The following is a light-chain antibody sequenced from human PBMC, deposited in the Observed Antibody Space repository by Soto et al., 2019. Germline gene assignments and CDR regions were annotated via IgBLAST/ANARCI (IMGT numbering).Light chain of an antibody. CDR3: QQRSTGT. Sequence: EGVLTQSPATLSLSPGERATLSCRASQTINNFLAWYQQKPGQAPRLLIYDASSRAAGVPGRFSGSGSGTXXXXTITSLEPEDFALYHCQQRSTGTFGGGTKV. CDR2: DAS. CDR1: QTINNF. V-gene: IGKV3-11*01. J-gene: IGKJ4*01.